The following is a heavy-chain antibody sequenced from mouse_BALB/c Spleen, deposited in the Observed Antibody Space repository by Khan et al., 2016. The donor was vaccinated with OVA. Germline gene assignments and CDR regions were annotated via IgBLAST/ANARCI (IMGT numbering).Heavy chain of an antibody. V-gene: IGHV3-2*02. D-gene: IGHD1-1*01. CDR2: ISYSGNT. J-gene: IGHJ2*01. CDR1: GYSITSDYA. Sequence: EVKLLESGPDLVKPSQSLSLTCTVTGYSITSDYAWNWIRQFPGNKLEWMGFISYSGNTNYNPSLKSRISITRDTSKNQFFLQLNSVTTEDTATVYCARVYGGDFDYWGQGTTLTVSS. CDR3: ARVYGGDFDY.